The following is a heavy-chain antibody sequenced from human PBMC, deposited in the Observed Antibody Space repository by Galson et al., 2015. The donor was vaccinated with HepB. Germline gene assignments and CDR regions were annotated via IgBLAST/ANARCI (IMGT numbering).Heavy chain of an antibody. CDR2: ISYDGSNK. D-gene: IGHD2-21*02. V-gene: IGHV3-30*18. CDR1: GFTFSSYG. Sequence: SLRLSCAASGFTFSSYGMHWVRQAPGKGLEWVAVISYDGSNKYFGDSVKGRFTISRDNSKNTLYLQMNGLRAEDTALYYCAKDNGDYFFDYWGQGTLVTVSS. J-gene: IGHJ4*02. CDR3: AKDNGDYFFDY.